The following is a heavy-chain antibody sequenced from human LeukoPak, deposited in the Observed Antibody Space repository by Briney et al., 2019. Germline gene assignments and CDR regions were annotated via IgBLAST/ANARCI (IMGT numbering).Heavy chain of an antibody. CDR1: GASISSSNYY. V-gene: IGHV4-39*07. J-gene: IGHJ6*03. D-gene: IGHD6-13*01. Sequence: SETLSLTCAVSGASISSSNYYWGWVRQSPGKGLEWIGRIYTSGSTNYNPSLKSRVTMSVDTSKNQFSLKLSSVTAADTAVYYCAREKAGSSWLVTEPYYYYMDVWGKGTTVTISS. CDR2: IYTSGST. CDR3: AREKAGSSWLVTEPYYYYMDV.